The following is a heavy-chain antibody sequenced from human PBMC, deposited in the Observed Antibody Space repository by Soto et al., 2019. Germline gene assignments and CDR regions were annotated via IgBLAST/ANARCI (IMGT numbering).Heavy chain of an antibody. V-gene: IGHV3-53*01. Sequence: EVQLVESGGGLIQPGGSLRLSCAASGFTVSSNYMSWVRQAPGKGLECVSVIYSGGITYYSDSVKGRFTISRDKSKNTLYLQMKSLRAEDTAVYYCAIPGGWNYGNYWGQGPLVTVS. D-gene: IGHD1-7*01. CDR1: GFTVSSNY. J-gene: IGHJ4*02. CDR2: IYSGGIT. CDR3: AIPGGWNYGNY.